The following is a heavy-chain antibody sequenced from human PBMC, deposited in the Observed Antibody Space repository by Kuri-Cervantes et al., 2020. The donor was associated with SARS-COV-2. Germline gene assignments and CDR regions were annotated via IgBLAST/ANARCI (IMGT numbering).Heavy chain of an antibody. D-gene: IGHD4-11*01. CDR2: IDWDDDK. CDR1: GFSLTISGMR. J-gene: IGHJ4*02. V-gene: IGHV2-70*04. CDR3: VRIRAATVIADY. Sequence: SGPTLVNPTKSLTLTCTFSGFSLTISGMRVALIRKPPVKALELLARIDWDDDKYYKTSLNTRLSISKDTSRDQLVLTMTNMDPVDTATYYCVRIRAATVIADYWGQGTLVTVSS.